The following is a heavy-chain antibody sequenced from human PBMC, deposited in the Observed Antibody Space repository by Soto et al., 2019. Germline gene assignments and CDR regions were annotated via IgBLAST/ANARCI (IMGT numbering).Heavy chain of an antibody. CDR3: AKDGNGGYFDY. J-gene: IGHJ4*02. V-gene: IGHV3-30*18. Sequence: QVQLVESGGGVVQPGRSLRLSCAASGFTFSSYGMHWVRQAPGKGLEWVAVISYDGSNKYYADSVKGRFTISRDNSKNTLYLQMNSLRAEDTAVYYCAKDGNGGYFDYWGQGTLVTVSS. D-gene: IGHD3-16*01. CDR1: GFTFSSYG. CDR2: ISYDGSNK.